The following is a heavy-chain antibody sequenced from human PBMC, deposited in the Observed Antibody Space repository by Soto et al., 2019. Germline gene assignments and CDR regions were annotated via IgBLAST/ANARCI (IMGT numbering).Heavy chain of an antibody. Sequence: SETLSLTCTVSGGSISSGDYYWSWIHQPPGKGLEWIGYIYYSGSTYYNPSLKSRVTISVDTSKNQFSLKLSSVTAADTAVYYCARSGKDTAMVRGGDYWGQGTLVTVSS. V-gene: IGHV4-30-4*01. CDR2: IYYSGST. J-gene: IGHJ4*02. CDR3: ARSGKDTAMVRGGDY. CDR1: GGSISSGDYY. D-gene: IGHD5-18*01.